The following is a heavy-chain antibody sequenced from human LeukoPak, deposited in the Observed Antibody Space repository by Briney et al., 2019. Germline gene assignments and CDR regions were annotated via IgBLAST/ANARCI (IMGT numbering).Heavy chain of an antibody. CDR3: AAKGNGYSGTYVFAH. CDR1: GFSFSLYS. D-gene: IGHD5-12*01. Sequence: GGSLRLSCAASGFSFSLYSMHWVRQAPGKGLEWVAVISYDGSNKYYADSAEGRFAISRDNSKNTLFLQMNSLRAEDTAVYYCAAKGNGYSGTYVFAHWGRGTLVTVSP. CDR2: ISYDGSNK. J-gene: IGHJ4*02. V-gene: IGHV3-30*09.